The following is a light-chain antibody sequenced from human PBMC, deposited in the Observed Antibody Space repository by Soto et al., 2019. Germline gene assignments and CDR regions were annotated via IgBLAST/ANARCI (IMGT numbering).Light chain of an antibody. Sequence: QSALTQPASVSGSPGLSITISCTGTSSDIGGYNYVSWYQQHPGKAPKLMICEANNRPSGVSNRFSGSKSGNTASLTISCVQAEDEADYYCSSFTSSHTWVFGGGTKLTVL. V-gene: IGLV2-14*03. CDR1: SSDIGGYNY. J-gene: IGLJ3*02. CDR3: SSFTSSHTWV. CDR2: EAN.